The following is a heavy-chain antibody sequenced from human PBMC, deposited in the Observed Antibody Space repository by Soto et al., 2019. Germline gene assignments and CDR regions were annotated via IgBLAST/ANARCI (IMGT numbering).Heavy chain of an antibody. CDR2: ISAYNGNT. Sequence: ASVKVYGKASGYTFTIYGISWVRQAPGPGLEWMGWISAYNGNTNYAQKLQGRVTMTTDTSTSTAYMELRSLRSDDTAVYYCARDFDDFWSGYYTGLTGYWGQGTLVTVS. CDR1: GYTFTIYG. V-gene: IGHV1-18*01. J-gene: IGHJ4*02. CDR3: ARDFDDFWSGYYTGLTGY. D-gene: IGHD3-3*01.